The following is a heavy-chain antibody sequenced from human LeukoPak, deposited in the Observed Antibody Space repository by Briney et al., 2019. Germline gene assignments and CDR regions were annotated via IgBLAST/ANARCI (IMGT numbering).Heavy chain of an antibody. J-gene: IGHJ5*02. CDR2: IYSGGST. CDR3: ARDGSGSYYTNWFDP. D-gene: IGHD3-10*01. CDR1: GFTVSSNY. V-gene: IGHV3-53*01. Sequence: GGSLRLSCAASGFTVSSNYMSWVRQAPGKGLEWVSVIYSGGSTYYADSVKGRFTISRDNSKNTLYLQMNSLRAEDTAVYYCARDGSGSYYTNWFDPWGQGTLVTVSS.